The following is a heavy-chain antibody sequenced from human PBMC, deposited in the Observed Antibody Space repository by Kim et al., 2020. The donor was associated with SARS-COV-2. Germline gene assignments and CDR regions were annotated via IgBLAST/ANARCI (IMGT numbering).Heavy chain of an antibody. CDR3: ARLGRAYCGGDCYPDAFDI. V-gene: IGHV4-59*08. D-gene: IGHD2-21*02. Sequence: SETLSLTCTVSGGSISSYYWSWIRQPPGKGLEWIGYIYYSGSTNYNPSLKSRVTISVDTSKNQFSLKLSSVTAADTAVYYCARLGRAYCGGDCYPDAFDIWGQGTMVTVSS. CDR2: IYYSGST. J-gene: IGHJ3*02. CDR1: GGSISSYY.